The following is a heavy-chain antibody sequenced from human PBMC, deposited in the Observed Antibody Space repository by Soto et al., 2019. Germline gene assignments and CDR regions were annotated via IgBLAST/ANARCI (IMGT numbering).Heavy chain of an antibody. V-gene: IGHV1-3*05. CDR1: GYTFTSYA. D-gene: IGHD3-22*01. J-gene: IGHJ4*02. CDR2: INAVNGNT. Sequence: QVQLVQSGAEEKKPGASVKVSCKASGYTFTSYAMHWVRQAPGQRLEWMGWINAVNGNTKYSQKFQGRVTITRDTSASTAYMELSSLRSEDTAVYYCAIVSGYYYPFDYWGQGTLVTVSS. CDR3: AIVSGYYYPFDY.